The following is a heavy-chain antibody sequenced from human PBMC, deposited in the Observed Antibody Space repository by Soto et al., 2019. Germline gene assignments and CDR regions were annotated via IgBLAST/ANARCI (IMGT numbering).Heavy chain of an antibody. CDR2: IYHSGST. CDR1: GGSMISYS. J-gene: IGHJ5*02. CDR3: ARVPGP. D-gene: IGHD1-1*01. V-gene: IGHV4-30-2*01. Sequence: SATLSLTCTVSGGSMISYSWSWIRQPPGKGLEWIGYIYHSGSTYYNPSLKSRVTISVDRSKNQFSLKLSSVTAADTAVYYCARVPGPWGQGTLVTVSS.